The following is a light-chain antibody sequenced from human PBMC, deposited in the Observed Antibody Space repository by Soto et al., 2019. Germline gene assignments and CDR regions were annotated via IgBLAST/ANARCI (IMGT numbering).Light chain of an antibody. CDR2: AAS. CDR1: QSITSY. CDR3: HRTDITPWT. Sequence: DTQMTQSPSSLSASVGDRVTITCRASQSITSYLNWYQQKPGKAPKLLIYAASSLQSGVPSRFSGSGSGTDFPLTISSLKPEDFATYYCHRTDITPWTFAKGPRWKS. J-gene: IGKJ1*01. V-gene: IGKV1-39*01.